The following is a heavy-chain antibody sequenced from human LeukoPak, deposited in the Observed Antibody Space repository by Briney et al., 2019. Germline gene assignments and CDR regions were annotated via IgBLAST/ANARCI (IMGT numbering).Heavy chain of an antibody. D-gene: IGHD2-15*01. CDR1: GCTFSSYA. V-gene: IGHV3-30*04. CDR3: AREEDMGPYYFDY. CDR2: ISYDGSNK. J-gene: IGHJ4*02. Sequence: GGSLRLSCAASGCTFSSYAMHWVRQAPGKGLEWVAVISYDGSNKYYADSVKGRFTISRDNSKNTLYLQMNSLRAEDTAVYYCAREEDMGPYYFDYWGQGTLVTVSS.